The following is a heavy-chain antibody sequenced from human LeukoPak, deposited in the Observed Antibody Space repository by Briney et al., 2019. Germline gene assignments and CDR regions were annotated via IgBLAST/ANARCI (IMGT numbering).Heavy chain of an antibody. CDR1: GFIFRNYW. CDR2: IKQDGSES. J-gene: IGHJ4*02. Sequence: PGGSLRLSCAASGFIFRNYWMSWVRQAPGKGLEWVANIKQDGSESNYVGSVKGRFTISRDNAKNSLYLQMNSLRAEDTAVYYCAKASYSMGDYWGQGTLVTVSS. CDR3: AKASYSMGDY. V-gene: IGHV3-7*05. D-gene: IGHD4-11*01.